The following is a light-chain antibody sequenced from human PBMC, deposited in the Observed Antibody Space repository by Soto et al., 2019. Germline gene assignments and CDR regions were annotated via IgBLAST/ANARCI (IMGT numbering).Light chain of an antibody. CDR3: QQYGSSRWT. V-gene: IGKV3-20*01. J-gene: IGKJ1*01. Sequence: EIVLTQSPGTLSLSPGERAPLSCRASQSVSSSYLAWYQQNRGQAPRLLIYGASSRAPGIPDRFGGSGSGTDFTLTISRLEPEDFAVYYCQQYGSSRWTFGQGTKVEIK. CDR2: GAS. CDR1: QSVSSSY.